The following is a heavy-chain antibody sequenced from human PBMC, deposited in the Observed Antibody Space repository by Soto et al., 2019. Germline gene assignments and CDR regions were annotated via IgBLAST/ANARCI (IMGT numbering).Heavy chain of an antibody. D-gene: IGHD6-13*01. CDR3: ARRAAVGEYYFDY. V-gene: IGHV1-69*02. J-gene: IGHJ4*02. CDR1: GGTFSSYT. Sequence: ASVKVSCKASGGTFSSYTISWVRQAPGQGLEWMGRIIPILGIANYAQKFQGRVTITADKSTSTAYMELSSLRSEDTAVYYCARRAAVGEYYFDYWGQGTLVTVSS. CDR2: IIPILGIA.